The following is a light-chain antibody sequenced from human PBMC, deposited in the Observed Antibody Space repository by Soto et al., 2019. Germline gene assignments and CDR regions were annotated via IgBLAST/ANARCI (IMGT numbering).Light chain of an antibody. CDR1: QNINNW. Sequence: DTPMTQSPSTLSASVGDTVTITCRARQNINNWLAWYQQKPEKVPMLLTYGASTLEDGVPSRFSGSRSGTEFTLTINSLQPDDFATYYCQRYDGYFGQGTKLEIK. V-gene: IGKV1-5*01. J-gene: IGKJ2*01. CDR2: GAS. CDR3: QRYDGY.